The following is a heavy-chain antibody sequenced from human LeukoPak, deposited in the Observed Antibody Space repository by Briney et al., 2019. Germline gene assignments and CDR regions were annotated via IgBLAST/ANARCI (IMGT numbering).Heavy chain of an antibody. D-gene: IGHD1-14*01. CDR2: IHRSGNT. CDR1: LDSTTSNF. Sequence: SETLSLTCTVSLDSTTSNFWSWVRQPPGKGLEWIGDIHRSGNTDYNPSLQSRVTISIDRSKNQIALELSSAPAADTAVYYCAREIVGGFNPGAYWGQGALVTVSS. J-gene: IGHJ4*02. CDR3: AREIVGGFNPGAY. V-gene: IGHV4-59*12.